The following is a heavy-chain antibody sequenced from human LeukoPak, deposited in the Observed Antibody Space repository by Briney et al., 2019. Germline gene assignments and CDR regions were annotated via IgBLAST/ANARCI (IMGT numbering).Heavy chain of an antibody. J-gene: IGHJ4*02. CDR3: ARTILPALDY. Sequence: GGSLRLSCAASGFTVSSNYMSWVRQAPGKGLEWVSVIYSGGSTYYADSVKGRFTISRDNSRNTLYLQMNSLRVEDTAVYYCARTILPALDYWGQGTLVTVSS. V-gene: IGHV3-53*05. D-gene: IGHD2-2*01. CDR1: GFTVSSNY. CDR2: IYSGGST.